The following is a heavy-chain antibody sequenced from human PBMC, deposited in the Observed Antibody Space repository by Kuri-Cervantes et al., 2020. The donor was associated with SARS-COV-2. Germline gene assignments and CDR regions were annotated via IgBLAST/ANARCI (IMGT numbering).Heavy chain of an antibody. Sequence: LSLTCAASGFTVSSNDMSWVRQAPGKGLEWVSVIYSGGSTYYADSVKGRFTITRDNSKNTLYLQMNSLRAEDTAVYYCARWSIVGATRGLLRYYGMDVWGQGTTVTVSS. CDR3: ARWSIVGATRGLLRYYGMDV. V-gene: IGHV3-53*01. CDR2: IYSGGST. CDR1: GFTVSSND. J-gene: IGHJ6*02. D-gene: IGHD1-26*01.